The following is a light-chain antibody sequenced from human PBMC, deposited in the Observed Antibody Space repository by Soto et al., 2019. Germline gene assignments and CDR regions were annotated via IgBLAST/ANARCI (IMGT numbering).Light chain of an antibody. Sequence: QSVLTQPPSASGTPGQRVTISCSGSSSNIGSNNVNCYQQVPGTAHKLLIYNNNQRPSGVPDRFSGSKSGTSGSLAISRLQSEDEAEYYCAPWDDSLNGPYVFGTGTKVTV. V-gene: IGLV1-44*01. CDR2: NNN. CDR3: APWDDSLNGPYV. J-gene: IGLJ1*01. CDR1: SSNIGSNN.